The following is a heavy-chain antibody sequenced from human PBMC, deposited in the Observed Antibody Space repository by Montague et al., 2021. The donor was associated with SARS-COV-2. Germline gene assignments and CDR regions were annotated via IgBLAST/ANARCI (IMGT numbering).Heavy chain of an antibody. Sequence: SETLSLTCTVSGGSISSSSYHWGRIRQPPGQGLEWIGSIYYSGSTYYNPSLKSRVTISVDTSKNQFSLKLSSVAAAATAVYYCATPTYYSDGSGSDAFDTWGQGTLVTVSS. CDR1: GGSISSSSYH. CDR3: ATPTYYSDGSGSDAFDT. D-gene: IGHD3-22*01. CDR2: IYYSGST. J-gene: IGHJ3*02. V-gene: IGHV4-39*01.